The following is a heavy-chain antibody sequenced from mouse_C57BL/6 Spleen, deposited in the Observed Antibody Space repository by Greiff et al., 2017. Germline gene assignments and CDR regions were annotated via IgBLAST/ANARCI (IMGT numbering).Heavy chain of an antibody. V-gene: IGHV2-6-1*01. D-gene: IGHD2-4*01. J-gene: IGHJ4*01. CDR1: GFSLTSYG. Sequence: VKLVESGPGLVAPSQSLSITCTVSGFSLTSYGVHWVRQPPGKGLEWLVVIWSDGSTTYNSALKSRLSISKDNSKSQVYLKMNSLQTDDTAMYYCARHYDYDYYAMDYWGQGTSVTVSS. CDR3: ARHYDYDYYAMDY. CDR2: IWSDGST.